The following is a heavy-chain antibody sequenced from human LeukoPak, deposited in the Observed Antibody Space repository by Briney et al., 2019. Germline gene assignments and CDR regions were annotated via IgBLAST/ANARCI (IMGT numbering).Heavy chain of an antibody. CDR2: INGDGSTT. V-gene: IGHV3-74*01. J-gene: IGHJ3*02. CDR1: GFTFSRYW. Sequence: GGSLRLSCAASGFTFSRYWMHWVRQAPGKGLVWVSRINGDGSTTSYADSVKGGFTISRDNAKNTLYLQMNSLRAEDTAVYYCARDLSMRFGGVIGTTSDAFDIWGQGTMVTVSS. CDR3: ARDLSMRFGGVIGTTSDAFDI. D-gene: IGHD3-16*01.